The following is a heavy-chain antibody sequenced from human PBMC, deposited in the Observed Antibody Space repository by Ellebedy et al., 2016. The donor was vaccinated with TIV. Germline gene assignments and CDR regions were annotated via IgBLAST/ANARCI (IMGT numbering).Heavy chain of an antibody. Sequence: AASVKVSCKASGYTFTGYYMHWVRQPPGQGLEWMGWINPNSGGTNYAQKFQGWVTMTRDTSISTAYMELSRLRSDDTAVYYCARTGHYYGSGDYWYFDLWGRGTLVTVSS. D-gene: IGHD3-10*01. CDR3: ARTGHYYGSGDYWYFDL. J-gene: IGHJ2*01. V-gene: IGHV1-2*04. CDR1: GYTFTGYY. CDR2: INPNSGGT.